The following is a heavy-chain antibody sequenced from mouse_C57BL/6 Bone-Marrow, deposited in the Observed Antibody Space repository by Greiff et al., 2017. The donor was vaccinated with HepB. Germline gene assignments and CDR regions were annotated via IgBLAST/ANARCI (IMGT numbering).Heavy chain of an antibody. J-gene: IGHJ1*03. D-gene: IGHD2-4*01. CDR2: ISDGGSYT. CDR1: GFTFSSYA. CDR3: AREGDYDYENWYFDV. Sequence: EVKVVESGGGLVKPGGSLKLSCAASGFTFSSYAMSWVRQTPEKRLEWVATISDGGSYTYYPDNVKGRFTISRDNAKNNLYLQMSHLKSEDTAMYYWAREGDYDYENWYFDVWGTGTTVTVSS. V-gene: IGHV5-4*01.